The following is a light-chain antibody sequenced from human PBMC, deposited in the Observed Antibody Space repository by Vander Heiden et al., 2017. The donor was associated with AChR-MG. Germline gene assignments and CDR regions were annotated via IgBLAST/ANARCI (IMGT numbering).Light chain of an antibody. CDR2: DAS. V-gene: IGKV3-11*01. CDR1: QSVSSY. Sequence: EIVLTQSPATLSLSPGERATLSCRASQSVSSYLAWYQQKPGQAPRLLIYDASNRATGIPARFSGSGSGTDFTLTIISLEPEDLAVYYCQQRSNWPLTFGGGTKVELK. CDR3: QQRSNWPLT. J-gene: IGKJ4*01.